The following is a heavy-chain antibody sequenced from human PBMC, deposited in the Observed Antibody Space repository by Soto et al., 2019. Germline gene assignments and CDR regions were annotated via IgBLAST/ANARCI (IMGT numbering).Heavy chain of an antibody. D-gene: IGHD3-22*01. V-gene: IGHV1-46*01. CDR2: INPNGGST. CDR1: AETLRSAH. Sequence: CKAPAETLRSAHRCWGRQDNGHGLEWMGIINPNGGSTRFAQTFQGRITMTTDTSTSTVYMELRSLRSEDTAVDDGARGLRLYYDRSGLHNWGQGHRVTGS. CDR3: ARGLRLYYDRSGLHN. J-gene: IGHJ4*02.